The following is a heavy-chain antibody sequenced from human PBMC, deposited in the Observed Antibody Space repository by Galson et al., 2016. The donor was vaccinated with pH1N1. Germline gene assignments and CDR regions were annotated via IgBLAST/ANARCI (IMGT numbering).Heavy chain of an antibody. Sequence: SLRLSCAASGFTFSTYGMHWVRQAPGKGLEWVAVISCDGGKIVYVDSVKGRFTISRDNSKNTVFLQMDNLRSEDTAVYYCAKDYDYWSGTLGYYSYIMDVWGQGTTVTVSS. CDR1: GFTFSTYG. D-gene: IGHD3-3*01. CDR3: AKDYDYWSGTLGYYSYIMDV. V-gene: IGHV3-30*18. J-gene: IGHJ6*02. CDR2: ISCDGGKI.